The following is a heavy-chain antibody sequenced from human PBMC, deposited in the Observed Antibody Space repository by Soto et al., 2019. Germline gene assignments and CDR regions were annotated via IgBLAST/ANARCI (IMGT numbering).Heavy chain of an antibody. J-gene: IGHJ4*02. V-gene: IGHV3-30*18. Sequence: PGGSLRLSCASSGFIFPTYDMHWVRQAPGKGLESVAVISYDGRVKVYADSVQGRFTVSRDNSKNTLYLEMNSLRADDTAVYYCAKPGGRSFDSRGFYAYLDYWGQGALVTVPQ. CDR2: ISYDGRVK. D-gene: IGHD3-22*01. CDR1: GFIFPTYD. CDR3: AKPGGRSFDSRGFYAYLDY.